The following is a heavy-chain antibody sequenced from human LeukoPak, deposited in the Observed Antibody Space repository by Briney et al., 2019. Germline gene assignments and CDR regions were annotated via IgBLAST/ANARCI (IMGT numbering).Heavy chain of an antibody. CDR1: GFTFSSYA. CDR3: ANAGANLTFDY. CDR2: ISGSGGST. V-gene: IGHV3-23*01. D-gene: IGHD1-26*01. Sequence: GGSLRLSCAASGFTFSSYAMSWVRPAPGKGLEWVSAISGSGGSTYYADSVKGRFAISRDNSKNTLYLQMNSLRAEDTAVYYCANAGANLTFDYWGQGTLVTVSS. J-gene: IGHJ4*02.